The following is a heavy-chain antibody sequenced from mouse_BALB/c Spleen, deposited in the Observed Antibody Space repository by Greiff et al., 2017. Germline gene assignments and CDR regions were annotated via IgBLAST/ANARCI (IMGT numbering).Heavy chain of an antibody. CDR2: IWSGGST. J-gene: IGHJ4*01. Sequence: VQLKPSGPGLVQPSQSLSITCPVSGFSLTSYGVHWVRQSPGKGLEWLGVIWSGGSTDYNAAFISRLSISKENSKSQVFFKMNSLQANDTDIYYCARAYYGNVNAMDYWGQGTSVTVSS. V-gene: IGHV2-2*02. D-gene: IGHD2-10*01. CDR1: GFSLTSYG. CDR3: ARAYYGNVNAMDY.